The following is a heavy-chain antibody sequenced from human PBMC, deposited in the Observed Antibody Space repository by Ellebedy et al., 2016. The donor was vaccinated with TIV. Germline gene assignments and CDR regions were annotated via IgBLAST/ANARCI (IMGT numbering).Heavy chain of an antibody. J-gene: IGHJ4*02. CDR3: ASSPAYCGGDCYSPYFDY. CDR1: GGTFSSYA. Sequence: AASVKVSCKASGGTFSSYAISWVRQAPGQGLEWMGGIIPIFGTANYAQKFQGRVTITADESTSTAYMELSSLRSEDTAVYYCASSPAYCGGDCYSPYFDYWGQGTLVTVSS. CDR2: IIPIFGTA. D-gene: IGHD2-21*02. V-gene: IGHV1-69*13.